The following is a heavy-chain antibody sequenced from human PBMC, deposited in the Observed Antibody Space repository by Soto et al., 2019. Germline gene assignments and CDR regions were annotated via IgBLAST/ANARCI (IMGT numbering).Heavy chain of an antibody. CDR3: ARARITMVRGAITKGDYFDY. V-gene: IGHV1-69*06. D-gene: IGHD3-10*01. CDR1: GGTFSSYA. Sequence: GASVKVSCKASGGTFSSYAISWVRQAPGQGLEWMGGIIPIFGTANYAQKFQGRVTITADKSTSTAYMELSSLRSEDTAVYYCARARITMVRGAITKGDYFDYWGQGTLVTVSS. CDR2: IIPIFGTA. J-gene: IGHJ4*02.